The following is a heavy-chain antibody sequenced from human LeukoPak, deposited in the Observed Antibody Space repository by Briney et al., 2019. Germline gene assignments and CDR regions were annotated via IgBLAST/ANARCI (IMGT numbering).Heavy chain of an antibody. CDR1: GFTVSSNY. D-gene: IGHD6-19*01. CDR3: ARDDGSGGPFDY. Sequence: GGSLRLSCAVSGFTVSSNYMNWVRQAPGQGLEWVSIIYSGGSTYHADSVKGRFTISRDSSKNTLYLQMNSLRPEDTAVYYCARDDGSGGPFDYWGQGTLVTVSS. J-gene: IGHJ4*02. V-gene: IGHV3-66*01. CDR2: IYSGGST.